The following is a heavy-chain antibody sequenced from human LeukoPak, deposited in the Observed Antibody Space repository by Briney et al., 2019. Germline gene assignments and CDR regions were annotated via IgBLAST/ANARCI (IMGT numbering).Heavy chain of an antibody. J-gene: IGHJ4*02. CDR1: EFTFGSYE. D-gene: IGHD3-16*01. CDR2: ISSTGSTK. CDR3: AKDSMTDGTFIDY. Sequence: AGGSLRLSCAASEFTFGSYEMNWVRQAPGKGLEWLSYISSTGSTKYYADSVKGRFTISRDNAKNSLYLQMNSLRTEDTALYYCAKDSMTDGTFIDYWGQGTLVTVSS. V-gene: IGHV3-48*03.